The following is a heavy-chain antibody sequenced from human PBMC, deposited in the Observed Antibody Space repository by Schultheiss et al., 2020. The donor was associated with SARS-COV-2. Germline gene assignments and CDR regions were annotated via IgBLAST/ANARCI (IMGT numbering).Heavy chain of an antibody. J-gene: IGHJ4*02. V-gene: IGHV3-23*01. Sequence: GSLRLSCAASGFTFSSYAMSWVRQAPGKGLEWVSGISGSGGSTDYADSVKGRFTISRDNSKNTLYLQMNSLRAEDTAVYYCAKFVVPAAIRGGYFDYWGQGTLVTVSS. D-gene: IGHD2-2*02. CDR3: AKFVVPAAIRGGYFDY. CDR1: GFTFSSYA. CDR2: ISGSGGST.